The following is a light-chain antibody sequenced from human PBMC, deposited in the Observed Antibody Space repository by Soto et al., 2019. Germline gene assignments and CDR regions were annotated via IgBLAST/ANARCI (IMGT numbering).Light chain of an antibody. CDR2: GAS. Sequence: EIVMTQSPATLSVSPGERATLSCRASQSVSSNLAWYQQKPGQAPRLLIYGASTRATGIPARFSGRGSGTDFSLTISRLEPGDFAVYYCQHHGDSLSITFGQGTRVDIK. CDR3: QHHGDSLSIT. J-gene: IGKJ1*01. V-gene: IGKV3-15*01. CDR1: QSVSSN.